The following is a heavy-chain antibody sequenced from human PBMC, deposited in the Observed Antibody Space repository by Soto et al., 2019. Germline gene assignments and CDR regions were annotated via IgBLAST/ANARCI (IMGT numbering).Heavy chain of an antibody. CDR3: AREPAYYYDSSGYSVPFGY. V-gene: IGHV3-30-3*01. CDR2: ISYDGSNK. J-gene: IGHJ4*02. CDR1: GFTFSNYA. D-gene: IGHD3-22*01. Sequence: QVPLVESGGGVVQPGRSLRLSCAASGFTFSNYAMHWVRQAPGKGLEWVAVISYDGSNKYYADSVKGRFTISRDNSKNTLFLQMNSLRAEATAVYYCAREPAYYYDSSGYSVPFGYWGQGTLVTVSS.